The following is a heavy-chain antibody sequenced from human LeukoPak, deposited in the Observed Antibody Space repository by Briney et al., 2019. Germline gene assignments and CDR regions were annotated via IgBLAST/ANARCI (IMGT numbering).Heavy chain of an antibody. V-gene: IGHV3-30*18. CDR2: ISYDGSNK. D-gene: IGHD3-3*01. J-gene: IGHJ4*02. CDR1: GFTFSSYG. CDR3: AKALYDFWSGYYTSYFDY. Sequence: GGSLRLSCAASGFTFSSYGMHWVRQAPGKGLEWVAVISYDGSNKYYADSVKGRFTISRDNSKNTLYLQMNSLRAEDTAVYYCAKALYDFWSGYYTSYFDYWGQGTLVTVSS.